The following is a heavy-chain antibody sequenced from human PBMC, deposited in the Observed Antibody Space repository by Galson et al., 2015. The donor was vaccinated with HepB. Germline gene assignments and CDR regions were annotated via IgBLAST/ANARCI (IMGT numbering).Heavy chain of an antibody. CDR1: GFTFSNAW. Sequence: SLRLSCAASGFTFSNAWMSWVRQAPGKGLEWVGRIKSKTDGGTTDYAAPVKGRFTISRDDSKNTLYLQMNSLKTEDTAVYYCTTALTNWGHYYYYMDVWGKGTTVTVSS. CDR2: IKSKTDGGTT. V-gene: IGHV3-15*01. CDR3: TTALTNWGHYYYYMDV. D-gene: IGHD7-27*01. J-gene: IGHJ6*03.